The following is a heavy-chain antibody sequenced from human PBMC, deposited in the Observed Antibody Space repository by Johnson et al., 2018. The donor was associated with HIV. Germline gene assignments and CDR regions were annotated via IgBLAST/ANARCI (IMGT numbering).Heavy chain of an antibody. D-gene: IGHD3-16*02. J-gene: IGHJ3*02. CDR2: INWNGGST. Sequence: VQLVESGGGVVRPGGSLRLSCAASGFTFDDYGMSWVRPAPGQGLEWVSGINWNGGSTGSAASVKGRFAVSRGNANKYRYLQMNSLRAEDTAVYYCARAGGGYPRGGHAFDIWGQGTMVTVSS. CDR1: GFTFDDYG. CDR3: ARAGGGYPRGGHAFDI. V-gene: IGHV3-20*04.